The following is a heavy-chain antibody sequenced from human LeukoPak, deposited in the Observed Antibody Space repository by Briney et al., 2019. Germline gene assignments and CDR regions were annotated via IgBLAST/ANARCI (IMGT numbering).Heavy chain of an antibody. Sequence: PSETLSLTCAVYGGSFSGYYWSWIRQPPGKGLEWIGEINHSGSTNYNPSLKSRVTISVDTSKNQFSLKLSSVTAADTAVYYCARGAPITMVRGYHNFDYWGQGTLVTVSS. J-gene: IGHJ4*02. CDR2: INHSGST. V-gene: IGHV4-34*01. CDR3: ARGAPITMVRGYHNFDY. D-gene: IGHD3-10*01. CDR1: GGSFSGYY.